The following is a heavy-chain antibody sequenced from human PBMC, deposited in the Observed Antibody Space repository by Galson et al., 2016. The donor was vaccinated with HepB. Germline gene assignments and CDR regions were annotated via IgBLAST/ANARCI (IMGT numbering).Heavy chain of an antibody. CDR3: ARQYSSTWYIKEYYFDY. CDR1: GSSFTSYW. J-gene: IGHJ4*02. D-gene: IGHD6-13*01. Sequence: QSGAEVKKPGESLKISCKGSGSSFTSYWIGWVRQMPGKGLEWMGIIYPGDSDTRYSPSFQGQFTISADKSISTAYLQWSSLKASDTAMYYCARQYSSTWYIKEYYFDYWGQGTLVTVSS. CDR2: IYPGDSDT. V-gene: IGHV5-51*01.